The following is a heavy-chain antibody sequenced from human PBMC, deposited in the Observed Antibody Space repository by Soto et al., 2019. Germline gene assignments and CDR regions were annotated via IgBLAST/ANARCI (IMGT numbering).Heavy chain of an antibody. V-gene: IGHV3-33*01. CDR3: ARDLDIVAIDY. CDR1: GFTFSSYG. D-gene: IGHD5-12*01. Sequence: PGGSLRLSCAASGFTFSSYGMHWVRQAPGKGLEWVAVIWYDGSNKYYADSVKGRFTISRDDSKNTLYLQMNSLRAEDTAVYYCARDLDIVAIDYWGQGTLVTVSS. J-gene: IGHJ4*02. CDR2: IWYDGSNK.